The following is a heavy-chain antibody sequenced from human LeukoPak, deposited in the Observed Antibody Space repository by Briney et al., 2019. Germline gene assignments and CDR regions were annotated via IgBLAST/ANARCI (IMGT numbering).Heavy chain of an antibody. V-gene: IGHV1-2*02. D-gene: IGHD5-24*01. CDR2: INPNSGGT. CDR1: GYTFTSYG. Sequence: ASVKVSCKASGYTFTSYGISWVRQAPGQGLEWMGWINPNSGGTRYAQKFQGRVTMTRDTSISTAYMELSRLRSDDTAVYYCARDSIPLLAAIVYWGQGSLVTVSS. CDR3: ARDSIPLLAAIVY. J-gene: IGHJ4*02.